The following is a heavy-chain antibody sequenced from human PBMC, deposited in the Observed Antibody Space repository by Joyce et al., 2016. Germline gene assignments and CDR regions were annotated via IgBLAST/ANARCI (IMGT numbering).Heavy chain of an antibody. V-gene: IGHV5-51*01. CDR1: GYIFTNSW. Sequence: EVQLVQSGAEVKKPWESLKISCKASGYIFTNSWVGWVRQMPGKGLEWRGIIYPGESDLRYSPSFEAQVTSPVDKSINTAYLQWSSLKASDTAIYFCARQGGVALVRGGAFDFWGQGTMVTVSS. J-gene: IGHJ3*01. CDR3: ARQGGVALVRGGAFDF. CDR2: IYPGESDL. D-gene: IGHD3-10*01.